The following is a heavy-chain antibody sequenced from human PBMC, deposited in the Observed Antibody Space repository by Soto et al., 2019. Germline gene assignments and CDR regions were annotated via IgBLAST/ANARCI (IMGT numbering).Heavy chain of an antibody. V-gene: IGHV3-66*01. Sequence: GGSLRLSCAASGFTVSSNYMSWVRQAPGKGLEWVSVIYSGGSTYYADSVKGRFTISRDNSKNTLYLQMNSLRAEDTAVYYCACGYSSAWYIYWGQGTQVTSPQ. CDR3: ACGYSSAWYIY. CDR1: GFTVSSNY. CDR2: IYSGGST. D-gene: IGHD6-19*01. J-gene: IGHJ4*02.